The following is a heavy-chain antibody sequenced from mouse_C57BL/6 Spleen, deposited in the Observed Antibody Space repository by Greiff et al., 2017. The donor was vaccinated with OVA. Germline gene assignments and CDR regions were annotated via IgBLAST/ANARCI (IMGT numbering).Heavy chain of an antibody. CDR2: IYPGDGDT. D-gene: IGHD2-1*01. J-gene: IGHJ1*03. CDR1: GYAFSSSW. V-gene: IGHV1-82*01. CDR3: ARSKGNYGQLGWYFDV. Sequence: QVQLQQSGPELVKPGASVKISCKASGYAFSSSWMNWVKQRPGKGLEWIGRIYPGDGDTNYNGKFKGKATLTADKSSSTAYMQLSSLTSEDSAVYFCARSKGNYGQLGWYFDVWGTGTTVTVSS.